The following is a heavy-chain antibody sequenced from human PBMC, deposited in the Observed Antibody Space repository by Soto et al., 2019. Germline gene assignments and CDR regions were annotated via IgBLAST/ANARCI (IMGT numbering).Heavy chain of an antibody. J-gene: IGHJ4*02. Sequence: GSLTLSCAVSGYSFNSDYIWCWIRQPPEKGQEGIGSVFHSGNTYHTASVKTRATISVDTSRNQFSLKLDCVNAADTAVYYCARDFLNLQSFCSAPDYWGQGILVTVSS. V-gene: IGHV4-38-2*02. CDR2: VFHSGNT. CDR3: ARDFLNLQSFCSAPDY. CDR1: GYSFNSDYI. D-gene: IGHD3-3*01.